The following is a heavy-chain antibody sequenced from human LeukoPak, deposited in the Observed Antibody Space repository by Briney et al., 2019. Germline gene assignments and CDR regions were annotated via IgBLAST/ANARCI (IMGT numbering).Heavy chain of an antibody. Sequence: GGSLRLSCAASGFPFSSYGMYWVRQTPDKGLQWVAYLRKDATYSNYADSVRGRFTISRDNSKNTLDLQMSSLRVEDTAVYYCARDVEPDASDIWGQGTMVTVSS. D-gene: IGHD1-26*01. V-gene: IGHV3-30*02. J-gene: IGHJ3*02. CDR2: LRKDATYS. CDR3: ARDVEPDASDI. CDR1: GFPFSSYG.